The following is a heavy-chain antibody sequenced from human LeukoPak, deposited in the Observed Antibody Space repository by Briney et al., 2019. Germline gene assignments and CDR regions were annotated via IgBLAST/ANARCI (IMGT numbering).Heavy chain of an antibody. CDR2: ISYSGTT. V-gene: IGHV4-61*05. J-gene: IGHJ3*02. CDR3: ARSDTYGGDPFDAFDI. Sequence: PSETLSLTCRVSGGSISSSTHYWAWIRQPPGKGLEWIGYISYSGTTNYNPSLKSRATISVDTSKNQFSLKVRSVTAADTAMYYCARSDTYGGDPFDAFDIWGQGTMVAVSS. CDR1: GGSISSSTHY. D-gene: IGHD2-21*02.